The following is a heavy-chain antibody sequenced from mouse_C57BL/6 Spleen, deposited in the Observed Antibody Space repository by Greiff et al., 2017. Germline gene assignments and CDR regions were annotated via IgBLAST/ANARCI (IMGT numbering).Heavy chain of an antibody. CDR2: IYPGSGST. D-gene: IGHD1-3*01. CDR1: GYTFTSYW. Sequence: VQLKESGAELVKPGASVKMSCKASGYTFTSYWITWVKQRPGQGLEWIGDIYPGSGSTNYNEKFKSKATLTVDTSSSTAYMQLSSLTSEDSAVYYCAREGGSLDYWGQGTTLTVSS. CDR3: AREGGSLDY. J-gene: IGHJ2*01. V-gene: IGHV1-55*01.